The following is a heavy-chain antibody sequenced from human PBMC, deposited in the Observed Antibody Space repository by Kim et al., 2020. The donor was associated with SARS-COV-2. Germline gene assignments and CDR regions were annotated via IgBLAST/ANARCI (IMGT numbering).Heavy chain of an antibody. CDR2: ISAYNGNT. CDR3: ARAHYCSGGSCYLADY. CDR1: GYTFTSYG. J-gene: IGHJ4*02. D-gene: IGHD2-15*01. Sequence: ASVKVSCKASGYTFTSYGISWVRQAPGQGLEWMGWISAYNGNTNYAQKLQGRVTMTTDTSTSTAYMELRSLRSDDTAVYYCARAHYCSGGSCYLADYWGQGTLVTVSS. V-gene: IGHV1-18*01.